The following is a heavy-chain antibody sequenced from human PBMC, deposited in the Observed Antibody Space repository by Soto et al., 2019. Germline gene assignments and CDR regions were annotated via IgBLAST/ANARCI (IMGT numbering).Heavy chain of an antibody. CDR3: ASGLELRYYYYGMDV. CDR2: ISAYNGNT. J-gene: IGHJ6*02. D-gene: IGHD1-7*01. Sequence: ASVKVSCKASGYTFTSYGISWVRQAPGQGLEWMGWISAYNGNTNYAQKLQGRVTMTTDTSTSTAYMELRSLRSDDTAVYYCASGLELRYYYYGMDVWGQGTTVTVSS. CDR1: GYTFTSYG. V-gene: IGHV1-18*01.